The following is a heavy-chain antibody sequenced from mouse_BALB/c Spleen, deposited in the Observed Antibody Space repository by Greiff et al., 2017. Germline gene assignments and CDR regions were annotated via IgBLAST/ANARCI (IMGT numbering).Heavy chain of an antibody. J-gene: IGHJ2*01. V-gene: IGHV1-80*01. Sequence: VKLQESGAELVRPGSSVKISCKASGYAFSSYWMNWVKQRPGQGLEWIGQIYPGDGDTNYNGKFKGKATLTADKSSSTAYMQLSSLTSEDSAVYFCARDYYGTRYFDYWGQGTTLTVSS. CDR2: IYPGDGDT. D-gene: IGHD1-1*01. CDR3: ARDYYGTRYFDY. CDR1: GYAFSSYW.